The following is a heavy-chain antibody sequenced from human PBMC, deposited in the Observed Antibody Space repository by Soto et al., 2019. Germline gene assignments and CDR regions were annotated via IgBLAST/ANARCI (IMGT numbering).Heavy chain of an antibody. D-gene: IGHD6-19*01. V-gene: IGHV2-5*02. CDR3: AHRPIGYSSGWYVRGFDY. Sequence: SGPTLVNPTQTLTLTCTFSGFSLSTSGVGVGWIRQPPGKALEWLALIYWDDDKRYSPSLKSRLTITKDTSKNQVVLTMTNMDPVDTATYYCAHRPIGYSSGWYVRGFDYWGQGTLVTVSS. CDR1: GFSLSTSGVG. CDR2: IYWDDDK. J-gene: IGHJ4*02.